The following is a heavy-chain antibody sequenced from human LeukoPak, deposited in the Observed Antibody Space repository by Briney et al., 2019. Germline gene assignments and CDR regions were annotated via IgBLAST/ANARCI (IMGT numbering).Heavy chain of an antibody. CDR1: GFTSNDYA. CDR3: AKDSYGMDV. Sequence: PGRSLRLSCAASGFTSNDYAMHWGRQAPGKGLEWVAVVSYDGSSKYYADSVKGRFTISRDDSKNTLYLQMNSLRAEDTAVYYCAKDSYGMDVWGQGTTVTVSS. J-gene: IGHJ6*02. V-gene: IGHV3-30*18. CDR2: VSYDGSSK.